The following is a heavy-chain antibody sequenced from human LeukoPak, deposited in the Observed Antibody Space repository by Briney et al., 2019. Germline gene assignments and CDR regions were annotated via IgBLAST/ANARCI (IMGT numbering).Heavy chain of an antibody. J-gene: IGHJ3*02. CDR3: ARGENLVVPAADAFDI. D-gene: IGHD2-2*01. V-gene: IGHV1-2*02. CDR1: GYTFTGYY. CDR2: INPNSGGT. Sequence: ASVKVSCKASGYTFTGYYMHWVRQAPGQGLEWMGWINPNSGGTNYAQKFQGRVTMTRDTSISTAYMELSRLRSDDTAVYYCARGENLVVPAADAFDIWGQGTMVTVSS.